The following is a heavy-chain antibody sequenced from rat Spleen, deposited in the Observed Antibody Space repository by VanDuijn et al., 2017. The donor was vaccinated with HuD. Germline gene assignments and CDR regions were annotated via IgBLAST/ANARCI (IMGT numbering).Heavy chain of an antibody. V-gene: IGHV5-27*01. Sequence: EVQLVESGGGLVQPGKSLKLSCVASGFTFSSYWIYWIRQAPTKGLEWVASISTGGGNTYYRDSVKGRFTISRDNAKSTLYLQMDSLRSEDTATYYCTTWDYYNNRFDYWGQGVMVTVSS. CDR2: ISTGGGNT. CDR1: GFTFSSYW. D-gene: IGHD1-10*01. J-gene: IGHJ2*01. CDR3: TTWDYYNNRFDY.